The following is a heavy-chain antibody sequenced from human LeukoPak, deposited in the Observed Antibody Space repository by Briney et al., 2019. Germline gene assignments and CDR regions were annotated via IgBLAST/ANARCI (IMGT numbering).Heavy chain of an antibody. CDR3: VREDSDSYGSGSYYNDDC. V-gene: IGHV3-23*01. CDR1: GFTFSSYA. CDR2: ISGSGGST. Sequence: PGGSLRLSCAASGFTFSSYAMSWVRQAPGKGLKWVSAISGSGGSTFYADSVKGRFTISRDNSRNTLYLQMNSLRVDDTAVYYCVREDSDSYGSGSYYNDDCWGQGTLVTVSS. D-gene: IGHD3-10*01. J-gene: IGHJ4*02.